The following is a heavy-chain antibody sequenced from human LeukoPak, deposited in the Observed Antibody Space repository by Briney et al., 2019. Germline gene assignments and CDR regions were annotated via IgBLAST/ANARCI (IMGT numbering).Heavy chain of an antibody. CDR2: ISSSSSYI. Sequence: GGSLRLSCAASGFTFSSYSMNWVRQAPGKGLEWVSSISSSSSYIYYADSVKGRFTIPRDNAKNSLNLQMTSLRAEETAVYYCAREGYDSSGYYYYYMDVWGKGTTVTVSS. J-gene: IGHJ6*03. CDR3: AREGYDSSGYYYYYMDV. V-gene: IGHV3-21*01. CDR1: GFTFSSYS. D-gene: IGHD3-22*01.